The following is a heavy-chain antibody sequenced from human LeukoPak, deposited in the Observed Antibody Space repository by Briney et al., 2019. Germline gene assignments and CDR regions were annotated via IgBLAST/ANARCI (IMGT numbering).Heavy chain of an antibody. Sequence: SEKVSLTCTVSCAFISIYYWSWLRQPPGKGLEYIGFIYYGGNTNYNPSLRSRVTISVHTSNNQLSLKLSSVTAAATAVYYCARERSSSWTYYFDYWGQGTLASVSS. CDR2: IYYGGNT. D-gene: IGHD6-13*01. CDR1: CAFISIYY. J-gene: IGHJ4*02. CDR3: ARERSSSWTYYFDY. V-gene: IGHV4-59*01.